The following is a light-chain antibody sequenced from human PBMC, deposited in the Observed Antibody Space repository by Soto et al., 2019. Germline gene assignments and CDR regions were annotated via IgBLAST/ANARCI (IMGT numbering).Light chain of an antibody. CDR3: CSYAGSNTYV. Sequence: QSALTQPASVSGSPGQSITISCTGTSNNVGSYNLVSWYQQHPGKAPKLMIYEDSKRPSGVSNRFSGSKSGDTASLTISGLQAEDEADYYCCSYAGSNTYVFGTGTKLTVL. V-gene: IGLV2-23*01. CDR1: SNNVGSYNL. J-gene: IGLJ1*01. CDR2: EDS.